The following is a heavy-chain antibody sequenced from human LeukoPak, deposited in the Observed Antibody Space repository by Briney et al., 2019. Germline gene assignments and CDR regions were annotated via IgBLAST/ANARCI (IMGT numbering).Heavy chain of an antibody. CDR2: IYYSGST. CDR1: GGPISSSSYY. CDR3: ARDVVNDYGDYGGAFDI. D-gene: IGHD4-17*01. J-gene: IGHJ3*02. Sequence: SETLSLTCSVSGGPISSSSYYWGWIRRPPGKGLEWIGYIYYSGSTYYNPSLKSRVTISVDTSKNQFSLKLSSVTAADTAVYYCARDVVNDYGDYGGAFDIWGQGTMVTVSS. V-gene: IGHV4-39*07.